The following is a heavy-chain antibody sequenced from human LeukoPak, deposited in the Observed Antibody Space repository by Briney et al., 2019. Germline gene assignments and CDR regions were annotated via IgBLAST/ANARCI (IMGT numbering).Heavy chain of an antibody. J-gene: IGHJ4*02. D-gene: IGHD1-1*01. CDR1: GFTFSTYA. CDR3: AKVAERSAPPGLWDY. V-gene: IGHV3-23*01. CDR2: ISGSGDRT. Sequence: PGGSLRISCAASGFTFSTYAMSWVRQAPGKGLEWVSGISGSGDRTHYADSVKGRFTISRDNSKNTLYLQMKSLRAEDTAVYYCAKVAERSAPPGLWDYWGQGTLVTVSS.